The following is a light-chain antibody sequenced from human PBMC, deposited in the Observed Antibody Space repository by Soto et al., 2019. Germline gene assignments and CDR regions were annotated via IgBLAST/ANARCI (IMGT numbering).Light chain of an antibody. CDR3: ETWDSNTRV. CDR1: SGHNSYI. V-gene: IGLV4-60*02. Sequence: QSVLTQSSSASASLGSSVKLTCTLTSGHNSYIIAWHQQQPGKAPRFLMKLEASGSYNKGSGVPDRFSGSSSGADRYLTISNLQFEDEADYYCETWDSNTRVFGTGTKVTVL. J-gene: IGLJ1*01. CDR2: LEASGSY.